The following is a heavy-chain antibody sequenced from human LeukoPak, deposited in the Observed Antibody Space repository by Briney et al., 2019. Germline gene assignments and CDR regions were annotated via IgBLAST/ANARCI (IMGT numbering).Heavy chain of an antibody. V-gene: IGHV3-74*01. CDR1: GFTFSSYW. Sequence: GGSLRLSCAASGFTFSSYWMHWVRQAPGKGLVWVSRINPDGSTTSYADSAKGRFTISRDSAKNTLYLQMNSLRAEDTAVYYCARVSVGRYYFDNWGQGTPVTVS. J-gene: IGHJ4*02. CDR2: INPDGSTT. CDR3: ARVSVGRYYFDN. D-gene: IGHD3-3*02.